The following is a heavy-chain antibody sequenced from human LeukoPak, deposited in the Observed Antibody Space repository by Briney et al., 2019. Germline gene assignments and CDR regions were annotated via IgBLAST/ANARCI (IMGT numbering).Heavy chain of an antibody. Sequence: SQTRPLTCAISGDSVSSKTAAWNWVRQSPLRGLEWLGRTFYRSKWDTEYAVSVKGRITIKADTSKNQFSLQLNSVTLEDTAVYFCASDGTPINTMLDSWGQGILVTVSS. CDR3: ASDGTPINTMLDS. D-gene: IGHD5-24*01. CDR2: TFYRSKWDT. V-gene: IGHV6-1*01. J-gene: IGHJ4*02. CDR1: GDSVSSKTAA.